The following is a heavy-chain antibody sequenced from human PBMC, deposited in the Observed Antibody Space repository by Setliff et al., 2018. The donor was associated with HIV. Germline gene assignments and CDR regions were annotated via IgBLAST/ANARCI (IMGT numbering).Heavy chain of an antibody. V-gene: IGHV5-51*01. CDR3: ARASLAARPHFFDS. J-gene: IGHJ4*02. D-gene: IGHD6-6*01. CDR2: IDPGDSDA. CDR1: GYDVTRYW. Sequence: PGESLKISCRASGYDVTRYWTGWVRQMPGQALEWIGVIDPGDSDARYSPSFQDQVTMSADKSISTAYLQWSSLKASDTGIYFCARASLAARPHFFDSWGQGTLVTVSS.